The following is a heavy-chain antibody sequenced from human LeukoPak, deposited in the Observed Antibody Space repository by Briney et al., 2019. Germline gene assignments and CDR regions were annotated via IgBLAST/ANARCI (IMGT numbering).Heavy chain of an antibody. CDR1: GGSISTDNW. V-gene: IGHV4-4*02. D-gene: IGHD6-19*01. Sequence: KPSETLSLTCAVSGGSISTDNWWHWSRQSPGKGLEWIAEIYHNGDVHYNPSLKSRVTMSVDTSKNQFSLKVNSVTAADTATYFCAREVAAGSYRGFDYWGQGTLVTVSS. J-gene: IGHJ4*01. CDR2: IYHNGDV. CDR3: AREVAAGSYRGFDY.